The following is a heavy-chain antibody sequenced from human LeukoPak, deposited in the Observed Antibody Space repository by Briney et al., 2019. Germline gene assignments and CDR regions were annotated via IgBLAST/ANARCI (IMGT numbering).Heavy chain of an antibody. CDR2: ISAYNGNT. CDR3: ARESPRYCGGDCSDAFDI. J-gene: IGHJ3*02. V-gene: IGHV1-18*04. D-gene: IGHD2-21*02. Sequence: ASVKVSCKASGYTFTGYYMHWVRQAPGQGLEWMGWISAYNGNTNYAQKLQGRVTMTTDTSTSTAYMELRSLRSDDTAVYYCARESPRYCGGDCSDAFDIWGQGTMVTVSS. CDR1: GYTFTGYY.